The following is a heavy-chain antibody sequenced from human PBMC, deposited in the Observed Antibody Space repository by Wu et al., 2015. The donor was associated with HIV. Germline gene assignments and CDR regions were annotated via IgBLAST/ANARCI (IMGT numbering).Heavy chain of an antibody. CDR1: GYTFTNYD. D-gene: IGHD3-3*01. CDR2: IRTYNGNT. J-gene: IGHJ4*02. CDR3: ARLQSLHGFYSNADY. V-gene: IGHV1-18*01. Sequence: QVQLVQSGAEVKKPGASVRVSCKASGYTFTNYDISWVRQSPGQGLAWMGWIRTYNGNTNYAQMFQGRVTMTTDTSTSTAYMELRSLRSDDTAVYYCARLQSLHGFYSNADYWGQGTLVTVSS.